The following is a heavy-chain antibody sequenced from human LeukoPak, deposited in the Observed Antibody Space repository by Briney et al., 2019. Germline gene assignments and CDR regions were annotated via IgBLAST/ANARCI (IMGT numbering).Heavy chain of an antibody. CDR1: GGSISSYY. CDR3: ARDGVTIIKPPDAFDI. D-gene: IGHD3-22*01. J-gene: IGHJ3*02. CDR2: IYTSGST. V-gene: IGHV4-4*07. Sequence: SETLSLTCTVSGGSISSYYWSWIRQPAGKGLEWIGRIYTSGSTNYNPSLKSRVTMSVDTSKNQFSLKLSSVTAADTAVYYCARDGVTIIKPPDAFDIWGQGTMVTVSS.